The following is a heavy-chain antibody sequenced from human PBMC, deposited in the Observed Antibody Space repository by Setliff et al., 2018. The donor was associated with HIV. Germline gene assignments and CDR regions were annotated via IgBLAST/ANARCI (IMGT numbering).Heavy chain of an antibody. CDR2: ISYDGSNK. V-gene: IGHV3-30*18. J-gene: IGHJ6*03. Sequence: TGGCLRLSCAASGFTFSSYGIHWVRQAPGKGLEWVAVISYDGSNKYYADSVKGRFTISRDNSKNTLYLQMNSLRAEDTAVYNCAKESGLYSNYKYYYYMDVWGKGTTVTVSS. CDR3: AKESGLYSNYKYYYYMDV. D-gene: IGHD4-4*01. CDR1: GFTFSSYG.